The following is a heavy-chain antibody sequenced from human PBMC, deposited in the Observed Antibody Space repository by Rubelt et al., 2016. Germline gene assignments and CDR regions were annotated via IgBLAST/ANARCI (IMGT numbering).Heavy chain of an antibody. CDR1: AESISDYY. J-gene: IGHJ4*02. V-gene: IGHV4-34*01. Sequence: GAGLLKSSETMSLTCVVYAESISDYYWTWIRQAPGKGLEWVGEIYYTGSTNYNPSLRSRVTVSVDTSNNQISLRLTSVTAADTAVYYCARHYDGDTYPLEHWGQGILVTVSS. D-gene: IGHD2-21*02. CDR3: ARHYDGDTYPLEH. CDR2: IYYTGST.